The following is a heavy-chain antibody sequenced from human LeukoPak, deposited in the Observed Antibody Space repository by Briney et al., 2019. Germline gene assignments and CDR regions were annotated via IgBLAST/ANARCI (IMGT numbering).Heavy chain of an antibody. J-gene: IGHJ4*02. CDR1: GFTFSSYW. CDR2: ISSSSSYI. D-gene: IGHD6-25*01. CDR3: AREVGHSGGFYFDY. Sequence: GGSLRLSCAASGFTFSSYWMSWVRQAPGKGLEWVSSISSSSSYIYYADSVKGRFTISRDNAKNSLYLQMNSLRAEDTAVYYCAREVGHSGGFYFDYWGQGTLVTVSS. V-gene: IGHV3-21*01.